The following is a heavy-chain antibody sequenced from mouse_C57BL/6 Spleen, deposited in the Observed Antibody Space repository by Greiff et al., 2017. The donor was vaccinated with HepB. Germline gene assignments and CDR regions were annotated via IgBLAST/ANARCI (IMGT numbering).Heavy chain of an antibody. Sequence: QVQLKQSGAELVKPGASVKISCKASGYAFSSYWMNWVKQRPGKGLEWIGQIYPGDGDTNYNGKFKGKAKLTADKSSSTAYMQRSSLTSEDSAVYFCARSIYDGYHWYFDVWGTRTTVTVSS. CDR2: IYPGDGDT. D-gene: IGHD2-3*01. CDR3: ARSIYDGYHWYFDV. V-gene: IGHV1-80*01. J-gene: IGHJ1*03. CDR1: GYAFSSYW.